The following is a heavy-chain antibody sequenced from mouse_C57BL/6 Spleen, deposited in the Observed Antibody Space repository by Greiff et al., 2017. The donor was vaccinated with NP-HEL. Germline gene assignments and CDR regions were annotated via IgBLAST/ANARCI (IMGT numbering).Heavy chain of an antibody. J-gene: IGHJ4*01. CDR1: GYAFSSSW. D-gene: IGHD1-1*01. V-gene: IGHV1-82*01. CDR2: IYPGDGDT. CDR3: AREDYGSSYPRYYYAMDY. Sequence: QVQLQQSGPELVKPGASVKISCKASGYAFSSSWMNWVKQRPGKGLEWIGRIYPGDGDTNYNGKFKGKATLTADKSSSTAYMQLSSLTSEDSAVYFCAREDYGSSYPRYYYAMDYWGQGTSVTVSS.